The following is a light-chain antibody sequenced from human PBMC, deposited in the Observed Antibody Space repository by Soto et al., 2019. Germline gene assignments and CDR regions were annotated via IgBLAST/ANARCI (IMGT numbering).Light chain of an antibody. CDR3: QQRSNWPPLT. CDR2: DAS. J-gene: IGKJ4*01. V-gene: IGKV3-11*01. CDR1: QSFSSD. Sequence: EIVMTQSPATLSVSPGERATLSCRVSQSFSSDLVCYQQKPGQAPRLLIYDASNRATGIPARFSGSGSGTDFTLTISSLEPEDFAVYYCQQRSNWPPLTFGGGTKVDI.